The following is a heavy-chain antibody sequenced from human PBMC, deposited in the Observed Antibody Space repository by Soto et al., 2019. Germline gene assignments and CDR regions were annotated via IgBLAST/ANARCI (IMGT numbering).Heavy chain of an antibody. CDR1: GFNFGNFG. V-gene: IGHV3-33*01. CDR2: ISNDENIK. Sequence: GGSLRLSCVASGFNFGNFGMHWVRQAPGKGLEWLTVISNDENIKQDSVRGRFAIARDNSKNTLYLHLTSLRAEDTAIYYCARGLRGVPDYWGQGTSVTLSS. CDR3: ARGLRGVPDY. J-gene: IGHJ4*02. D-gene: IGHD5-12*01.